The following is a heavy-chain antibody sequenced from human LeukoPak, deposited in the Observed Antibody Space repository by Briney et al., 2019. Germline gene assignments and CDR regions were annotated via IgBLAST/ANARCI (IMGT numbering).Heavy chain of an antibody. CDR2: IYYSGST. D-gene: IGHD3-16*02. CDR3: ASSPYYDYVWGSYRPRVNWFDP. Sequence: SETLSLTCTVSGGSISSYYWSWIRQPPGKGLEWIGYIYYSGSTNYNPSLKSRVTISVDTSKNQFSLKLSSVTAADTAVYYCASSPYYDYVWGSYRPRVNWFDPWGQGTLVTVSS. J-gene: IGHJ5*02. CDR1: GGSISSYY. V-gene: IGHV4-59*01.